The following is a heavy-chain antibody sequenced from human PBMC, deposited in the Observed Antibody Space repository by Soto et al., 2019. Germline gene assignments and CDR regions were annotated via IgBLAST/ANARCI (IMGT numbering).Heavy chain of an antibody. J-gene: IGHJ3*02. Sequence: QVQLVESGGGVVQPGRSLRLSCAASGFTFSSYAMHWVRQAPGKGLEWVAVISYDGSNKYYADSVKGRFTISRDNSKNTLYLRMNSLGAEDTAGYYCAKIWKRRDAFDIWGQGTMVTVSS. CDR3: AKIWKRRDAFDI. CDR2: ISYDGSNK. D-gene: IGHD1-1*01. CDR1: GFTFSSYA. V-gene: IGHV3-30-3*02.